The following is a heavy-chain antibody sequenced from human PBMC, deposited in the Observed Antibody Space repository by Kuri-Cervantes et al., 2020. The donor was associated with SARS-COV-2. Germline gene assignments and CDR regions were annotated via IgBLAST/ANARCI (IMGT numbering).Heavy chain of an antibody. J-gene: IGHJ2*01. V-gene: IGHV3-48*04. Sequence: GESLKISCAASGFTFSSYSMNWVRQAPGKGLEWVSYISSSSSTIYYADSVKGRFTISRDNAKNSLYLQMNSLRAEDTAVYYCARAITHIVPAAIELWYFDLWGRGTLVTVSS. CDR2: ISSSSSTI. D-gene: IGHD2-2*01. CDR1: GFTFSSYS. CDR3: ARAITHIVPAAIELWYFDL.